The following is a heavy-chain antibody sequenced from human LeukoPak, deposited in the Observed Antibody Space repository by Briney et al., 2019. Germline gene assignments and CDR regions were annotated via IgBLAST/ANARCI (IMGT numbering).Heavy chain of an antibody. V-gene: IGHV3-7*01. J-gene: IGHJ4*02. CDR3: ARDFNYYDSSVNYFDY. CDR2: MKQDGSEK. D-gene: IGHD3-22*01. Sequence: GGSLRLSCAASGFTLSRYWMSWVRQAPGKGLEWVANMKQDGSEKNYVDSVKGRFTISRDNAENPLHLQMNSLRAEDTAVYYCARDFNYYDSSVNYFDYWGQGTLVTVSS. CDR1: GFTLSRYW.